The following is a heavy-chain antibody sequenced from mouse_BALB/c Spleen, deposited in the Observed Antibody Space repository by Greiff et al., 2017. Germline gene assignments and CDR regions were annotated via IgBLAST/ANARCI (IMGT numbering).Heavy chain of an antibody. CDR1: GFTFSSFG. V-gene: IGHV5-17*02. D-gene: IGHD3-3*01. CDR3: AREEGPAWFAY. J-gene: IGHJ3*01. CDR2: ISSGSSTI. Sequence: EVQGVESGGGLVQPGGSRKLSCAASGFTFSSFGMHWVRQAPEKGLEWVAYISSGSSTIYYADTVKGRFTISRDNPKNTLFLQMTSLRSEDTAMYYCAREEGPAWFAYWGQGTLVTVSA.